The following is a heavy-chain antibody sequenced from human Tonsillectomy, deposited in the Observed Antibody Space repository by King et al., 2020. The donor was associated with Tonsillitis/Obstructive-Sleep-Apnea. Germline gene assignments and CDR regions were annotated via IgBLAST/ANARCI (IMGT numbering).Heavy chain of an antibody. CDR2: IDWDDDK. CDR1: GFSLSTSGMC. J-gene: IGHJ4*02. Sequence: TLKESGPALVKPTQTLTLTCTFSGFSLSTSGMCVSWIRQPPGKALEWLARIDWDDDKYYSTSLKTRLTISKDTSKNQVVLTMTNMDPVDTATYYCARSPRDCYYFDYWGQGTLVTVSS. CDR3: ARSPRDCYYFDY. V-gene: IGHV2-70*11. D-gene: IGHD2-21*01.